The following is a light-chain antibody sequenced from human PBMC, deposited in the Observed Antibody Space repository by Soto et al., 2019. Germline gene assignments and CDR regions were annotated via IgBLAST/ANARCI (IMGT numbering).Light chain of an antibody. Sequence: DLPMTQSPSSLSASVGDGVTITCRASQSISNHVNWYQQKPGKAPKLLISGASSLQGGVPSRFSGSGSGTDFTLTISGLQPEDFATYSCQQSYTIPTFGPGTTVDVK. CDR1: QSISNH. CDR2: GAS. V-gene: IGKV1-39*01. J-gene: IGKJ3*01. CDR3: QQSYTIPT.